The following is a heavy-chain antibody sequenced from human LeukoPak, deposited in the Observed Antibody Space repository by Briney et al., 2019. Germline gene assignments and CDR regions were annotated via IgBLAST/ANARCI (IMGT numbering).Heavy chain of an antibody. CDR1: GFTFSSYE. D-gene: IGHD2-21*01. CDR3: ARDNRHFVVNWFDP. J-gene: IGHJ5*02. Sequence: PGGSLRLSCAASGFTFSSYEMNWVCQAPGKGLEWISYISSSGSSISYADSVKGRFTISRDNAKNSLNLQMNSLRAEDTAVYYCARDNRHFVVNWFDPWGQGTLVTVSS. CDR2: ISSSGSSI. V-gene: IGHV3-48*03.